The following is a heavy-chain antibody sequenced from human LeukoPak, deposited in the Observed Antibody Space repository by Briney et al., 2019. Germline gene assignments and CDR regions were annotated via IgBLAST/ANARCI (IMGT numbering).Heavy chain of an antibody. CDR1: GASISSHF. D-gene: IGHD2-2*01. Sequence: SETLSLTCTVSGASISSHFWSWIRQPPGKGLEWIGYIFYTGITNYNPSLKSRVTISVDTSKNQFSLKMSSVTAADTAVYYCATGLVPAATAEIYYYYYYMYVWGKGTTVTVSS. J-gene: IGHJ6*03. CDR2: IFYTGIT. CDR3: ATGLVPAATAEIYYYYYYMYV. V-gene: IGHV4-59*11.